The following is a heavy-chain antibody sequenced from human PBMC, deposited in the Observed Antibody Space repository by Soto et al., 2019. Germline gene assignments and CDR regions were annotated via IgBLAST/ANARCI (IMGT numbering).Heavy chain of an antibody. CDR1: GGSFSGYY. Sequence: SETLSLTCAVYGGSFSGYYWSWIRQPPGKGLEWIGEINHSGSTNYNPSLKSRVTISVDTSKNQFSLKLSSVTAADTAVYYCARGRLLWFGESYYYYGMDVWGQGTTVTAP. J-gene: IGHJ6*02. CDR3: ARGRLLWFGESYYYYGMDV. CDR2: INHSGST. D-gene: IGHD3-10*01. V-gene: IGHV4-34*01.